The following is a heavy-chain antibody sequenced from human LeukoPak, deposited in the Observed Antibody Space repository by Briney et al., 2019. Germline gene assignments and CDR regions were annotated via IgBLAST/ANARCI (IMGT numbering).Heavy chain of an antibody. CDR1: GFTFRSYG. Sequence: GGSLRLSCAASGFTFRSYGMHLVRQAPGKGVEWVAFIRYDGSIQYYADSVKGRFSISRDNSNNTLYLQMNSLRAEDTAVYFCAKGYGESHFDSWGQGTLVTVSS. J-gene: IGHJ4*02. D-gene: IGHD5-18*01. V-gene: IGHV3-30*02. CDR3: AKGYGESHFDS. CDR2: IRYDGSIQ.